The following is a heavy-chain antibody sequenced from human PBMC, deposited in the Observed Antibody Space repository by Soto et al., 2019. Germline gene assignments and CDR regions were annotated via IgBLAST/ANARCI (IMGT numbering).Heavy chain of an antibody. Sequence: GVSVKVSCKAPGGTFSTYAISWARQAPGQGLEWMGGIIPMFGTANYAQRFQDRVTITADESTNTVYMELSSLRSEDTAVYFCASRIQLCLRRINTGYSGWGQGTLVTVSS. V-gene: IGHV1-69*13. CDR2: IIPMFGTA. D-gene: IGHD5-18*01. CDR1: GGTFSTYA. CDR3: ASRIQLCLRRINTGYSG. J-gene: IGHJ4*02.